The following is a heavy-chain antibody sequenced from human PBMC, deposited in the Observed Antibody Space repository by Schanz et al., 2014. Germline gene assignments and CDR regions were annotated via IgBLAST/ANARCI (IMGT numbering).Heavy chain of an antibody. CDR2: ITYSGGT. D-gene: IGHD2-2*01. J-gene: IGHJ3*02. V-gene: IGHV4-59*12. Sequence: QVQLQESGPGLVRPSETLSLTCTVSGGSISSYYWSWIRQSPGKGPEWIGYITYSGGTNHNASLKSGVTITKNTAKNQFSLKLSYVTAADTAVYYCARDVGGCSSSTSCYAFEIWGQGTMVTVSS. CDR3: ARDVGGCSSSTSCYAFEI. CDR1: GGSISSYY.